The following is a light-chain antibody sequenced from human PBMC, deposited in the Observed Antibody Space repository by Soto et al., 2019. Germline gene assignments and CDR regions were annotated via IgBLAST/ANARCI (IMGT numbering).Light chain of an antibody. CDR3: QVWDSSTANYV. CDR1: NIGSKI. J-gene: IGLJ1*01. CDR2: RDS. Sequence: SYELTQPLSVSVALGQTAKITCGGNNIGSKIVQWYQQKPCQAPVLVIYRDSTRPSGIPERFSGSNSGNTATLTISRAQAGDEADYYCQVWDSSTANYVFGTGTKVTVL. V-gene: IGLV3-9*01.